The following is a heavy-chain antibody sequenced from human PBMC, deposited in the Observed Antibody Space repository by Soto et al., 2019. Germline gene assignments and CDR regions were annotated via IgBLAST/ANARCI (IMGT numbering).Heavy chain of an antibody. CDR3: ASTTRGNYDVWSGYYTPYYYYGMDV. V-gene: IGHV1-69*01. J-gene: IGHJ6*02. D-gene: IGHD3-3*01. CDR2: IIPIFGTA. CDR1: GGTFSSYA. Sequence: QVQLVQSGAEVKKPGSSVKVSCKASGGTFSSYAISWVRQAPGQGLEWMGGIIPIFGTANYAQKFQGRVTITADEATSTAYMELSSLRSEDTAVYYCASTTRGNYDVWSGYYTPYYYYGMDVWGQGTTVTVSS.